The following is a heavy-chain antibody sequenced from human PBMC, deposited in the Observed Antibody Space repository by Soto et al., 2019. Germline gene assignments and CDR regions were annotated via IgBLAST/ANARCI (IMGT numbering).Heavy chain of an antibody. Sequence: QVQLVQSGAEVKKPGASVKVSCKASGYTFTSYGMNWVRQAPGQGLEWMGWISAYNGNTNYAQNLQGRVTMTTDASTRTVYMELRGLRSDDTAVYYCARDVNYYDTSGYYYYYYWGQGTLVTVSS. CDR2: ISAYNGNT. D-gene: IGHD3-22*01. CDR1: GYTFTSYG. J-gene: IGHJ4*02. V-gene: IGHV1-18*01. CDR3: ARDVNYYDTSGYYYYYY.